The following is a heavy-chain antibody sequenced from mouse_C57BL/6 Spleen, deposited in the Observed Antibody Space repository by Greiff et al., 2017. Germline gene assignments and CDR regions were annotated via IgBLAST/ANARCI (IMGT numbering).Heavy chain of an antibody. D-gene: IGHD1-1*01. CDR3: TGGNGSQYFDY. CDR2: IRLKSDNYAT. CDR1: GFTFSNYW. J-gene: IGHJ2*01. Sequence: EVQGVESGGGLVQPGGSMKLSCVASGFTFSNYWMNWVRQSPEKGLEWVAQIRLKSDNYATHYAESVKGRFTISRDDSKSSVNLQMNNLRAKDTGIYCYTGGNGSQYFDYWGQGTTLTVSS. V-gene: IGHV6-3*01.